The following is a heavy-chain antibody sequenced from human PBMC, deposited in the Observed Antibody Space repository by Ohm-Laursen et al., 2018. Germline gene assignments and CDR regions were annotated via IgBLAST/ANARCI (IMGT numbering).Heavy chain of an antibody. D-gene: IGHD5-18*01. CDR1: GGSFSNYY. CDR2: IYHSGST. J-gene: IGHJ4*02. Sequence: SETLSLTCTISGGSFSNYYWSWIRQPPGKGLEWIGYIYHSGSTNYSPSLKSRVTISVSTSKNQFSLKLSSVTAADTAVYYCARRLQYSYGHDYWGQGTLVTVSS. CDR3: ARRLQYSYGHDY. V-gene: IGHV4-59*08.